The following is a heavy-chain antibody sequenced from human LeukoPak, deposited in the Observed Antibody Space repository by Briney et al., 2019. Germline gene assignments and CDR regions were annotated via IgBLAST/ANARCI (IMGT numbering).Heavy chain of an antibody. V-gene: IGHV1-2*02. CDR3: ARAPANKYDSRLPEDY. CDR2: INPNSGAT. CDR1: GYTFTGYY. J-gene: IGHJ4*02. D-gene: IGHD3-22*01. Sequence: ASVKVSCRASGYTFTGYYVHWLRQAPGQGLEWVAWINPNSGATNYAPKFQGRVTLTRDTSITTAYMEVSRLRSDDTAVYYCARAPANKYDSRLPEDYWGQGTLVTVSS.